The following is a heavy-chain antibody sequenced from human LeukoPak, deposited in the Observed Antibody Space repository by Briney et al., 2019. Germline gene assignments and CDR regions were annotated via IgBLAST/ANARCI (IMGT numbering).Heavy chain of an antibody. J-gene: IGHJ4*02. CDR1: GASTASHY. D-gene: IGHD5-18*01. CDR2: MFDTVST. CDR3: ATIKRGSTYGYFDF. V-gene: IGHV4-59*11. Sequence: PSETLSLTCTVSGASTASHYWTWLRQPPGKELEWIAYMFDTVSTKSNPSLKSRLTLSVDTSKKQLSQRLSSVTAADTAVYYCATIKRGSTYGYFDFWGQGIKVTVSS.